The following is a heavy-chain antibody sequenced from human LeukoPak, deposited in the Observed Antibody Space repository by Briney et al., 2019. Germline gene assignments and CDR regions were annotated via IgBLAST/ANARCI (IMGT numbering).Heavy chain of an antibody. D-gene: IGHD3-3*01. CDR1: GFTFSIYA. Sequence: GGSLRLSCAASGFTFSIYAMSWVRQAPGKGLEWVSAISGSGGSTYYADSVKGRFTISRDYSKNTLYLQMNSLRAEDTAVYYCARDKSYDFWAGYHALDYWGQGTLVTVSS. J-gene: IGHJ4*02. CDR3: ARDKSYDFWAGYHALDY. CDR2: ISGSGGST. V-gene: IGHV3-23*01.